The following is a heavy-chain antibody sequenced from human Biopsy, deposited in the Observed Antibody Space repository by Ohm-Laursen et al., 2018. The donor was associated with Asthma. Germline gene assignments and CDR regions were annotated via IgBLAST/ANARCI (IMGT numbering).Heavy chain of an antibody. Sequence: SSVKVSCKSLGGTFNSYVIGWVRQAPGQGLEWMGGINSVFGTTTYPQKFQDRVTITADDSMSTVYMELSSLRSEDTAVYYCARKAGSCISRTCYSLDFWGQGTLVTVSS. CDR3: ARKAGSCISRTCYSLDF. CDR1: GGTFNSYV. J-gene: IGHJ4*02. CDR2: INSVFGTT. V-gene: IGHV1-69*01. D-gene: IGHD2-2*01.